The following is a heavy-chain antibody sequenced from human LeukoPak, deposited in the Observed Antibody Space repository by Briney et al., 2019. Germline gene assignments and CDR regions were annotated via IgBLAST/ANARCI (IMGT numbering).Heavy chain of an antibody. J-gene: IGHJ4*02. Sequence: PGGSLRLSCAASGFMFSTYWMTWVRQAPGKGPEWVANIKPDGSETYYVDAVKGRFIISRDNTKNLLYLQMNNLRGEDAAVYHCGGFGYEAGVDLWGQGTLVTVSS. V-gene: IGHV3-7*01. CDR3: GGFGYEAGVDL. D-gene: IGHD2-15*01. CDR2: IKPDGSET. CDR1: GFMFSTYW.